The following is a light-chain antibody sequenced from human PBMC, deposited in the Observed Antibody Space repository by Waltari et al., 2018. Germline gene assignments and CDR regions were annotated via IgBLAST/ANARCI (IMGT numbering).Light chain of an antibody. V-gene: IGKV1-39*01. Sequence: DTQMTQSPSSLSASVGDRVTITCRASTDITGNLNWYQQKPGKAPNLLLYAASSLQSGVPSRFSGSGSGTDFTLTISSLQPEDFATYYCQQSYRTPWTFGQGTKVEIK. J-gene: IGKJ1*01. CDR3: QQSYRTPWT. CDR2: AAS. CDR1: TDITGN.